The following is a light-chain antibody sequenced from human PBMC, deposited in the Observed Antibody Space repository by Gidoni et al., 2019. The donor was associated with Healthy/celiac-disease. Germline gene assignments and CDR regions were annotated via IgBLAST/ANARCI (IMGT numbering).Light chain of an antibody. CDR2: AAS. CDR3: QQYYSYPRT. V-gene: IGKV1-8*01. CDR1: PGISSY. J-gene: IGKJ1*01. Sequence: AIRMTQSPSSFSASTGDSVTITCRASPGISSYLAWYQQKPGKAPKLLIYAASTLQSEVPSRFSGSGSGTDFTLTISCLQSEDFATYYCQQYYSYPRTFGQGTKVEIK.